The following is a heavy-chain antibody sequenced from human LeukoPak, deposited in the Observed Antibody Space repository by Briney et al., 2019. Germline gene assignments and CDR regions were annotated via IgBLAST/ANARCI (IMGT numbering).Heavy chain of an antibody. J-gene: IGHJ4*02. D-gene: IGHD5-24*01. CDR1: GFTFSSNW. Sequence: GSLRLSCAASGFTFSSNWMHWVRQAPGKGLVWVSRINEDGSTTNYADSVKGRSTIFRDNAKNTLYLQMNSLRPEDTAVYYCARSPSDGYNYLDYWGQGTLVTVSS. CDR3: ARSPSDGYNYLDY. V-gene: IGHV3-74*01. CDR2: INEDGSTT.